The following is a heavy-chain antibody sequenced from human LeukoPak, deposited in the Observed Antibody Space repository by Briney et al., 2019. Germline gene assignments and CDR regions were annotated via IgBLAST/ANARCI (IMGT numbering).Heavy chain of an antibody. Sequence: PSETLSLTCTVSGGSISSSSYYWGWIRQPPGKGLEWIGSIYYSGSTYYNPSLKSRVTISVDTSKNQFSLKLSSVTAADTAVYYCSVYDFWSRYYRSFDYWGQGTLVTVSS. V-gene: IGHV4-39*01. CDR3: SVYDFWSRYYRSFDY. J-gene: IGHJ4*02. CDR1: GGSISSSSYY. CDR2: IYYSGST. D-gene: IGHD3-3*01.